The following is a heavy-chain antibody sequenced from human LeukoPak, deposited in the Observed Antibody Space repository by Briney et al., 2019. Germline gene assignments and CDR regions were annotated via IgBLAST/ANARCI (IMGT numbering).Heavy chain of an antibody. J-gene: IGHJ4*02. Sequence: SETLSLTCTVSGGSISSYYWSWIRQPPGKGLEWIGYIYYSGSTNYNPSLKSRVTISVDTSKNQFSLKLSSVTAADTAVYYCARDYLLGYCSGGSCSERDYWGQGTLVTVSS. CDR2: IYYSGST. D-gene: IGHD2-15*01. V-gene: IGHV4-59*01. CDR3: ARDYLLGYCSGGSCSERDY. CDR1: GGSISSYY.